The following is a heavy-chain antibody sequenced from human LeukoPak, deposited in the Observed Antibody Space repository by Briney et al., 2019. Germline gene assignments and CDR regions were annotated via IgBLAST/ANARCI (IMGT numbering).Heavy chain of an antibody. V-gene: IGHV3-23*01. CDR2: ISGGAGST. CDR3: AKGSGSNHYHCIDP. J-gene: IGHJ5*02. D-gene: IGHD2-15*01. Sequence: PRGSRRLSWSASAVTFSSYAMGWVRPAAGEVLGWVSGISGGAGSTYYADSVKGRFTISRDNSKNTLYLQMDSLRAEDTALYYCAKGSGSNHYHCIDPWGQGTLVTVSS. CDR1: AVTFSSYA.